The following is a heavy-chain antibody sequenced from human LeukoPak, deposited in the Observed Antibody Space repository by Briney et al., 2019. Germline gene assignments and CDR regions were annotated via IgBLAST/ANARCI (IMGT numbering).Heavy chain of an antibody. CDR2: IRYDGSNK. J-gene: IGHJ4*02. V-gene: IGHV3-30*02. Sequence: GGSLRLSCAASGFTFSSYGMHWVRQAPGKGLEWVAFIRYDGSNKYYADSVKGRFTISRDNSKNTLYLQMNSLRAEDTAVYYCAKVDYYDSSGYYYDKQIDYWGQGTLVTVSS. D-gene: IGHD3-22*01. CDR3: AKVDYYDSSGYYYDKQIDY. CDR1: GFTFSSYG.